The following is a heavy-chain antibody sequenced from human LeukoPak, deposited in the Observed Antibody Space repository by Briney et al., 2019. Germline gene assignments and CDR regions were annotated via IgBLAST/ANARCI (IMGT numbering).Heavy chain of an antibody. D-gene: IGHD6-19*01. Sequence: GGSLRLSCAASGFIFSRYGMSWVRHAPGKGLEWVSAISGSGGTTYYADSVKARFTIPRDNSKNTLYLQITSLRAEDRGVYYFPKDHLPGIVVADRDYWGQGTLVTVSS. V-gene: IGHV3-23*01. CDR1: GFIFSRYG. CDR2: ISGSGGTT. J-gene: IGHJ4*02. CDR3: PKDHLPGIVVADRDY.